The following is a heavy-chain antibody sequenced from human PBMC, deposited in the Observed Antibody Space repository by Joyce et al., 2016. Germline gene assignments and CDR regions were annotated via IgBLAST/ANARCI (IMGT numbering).Heavy chain of an antibody. CDR1: GFTFSSYS. D-gene: IGHD2-8*01. CDR2: LSSSSSYI. Sequence: EVQLVESGGGLVKPGGSLRLSCAASGFTFSSYSLSWVRQAPGKRLECVSSLSSSSSYIKYTDSVKGRFTISRDNAKNSLYLQMNSLRVEDTAVYYCARSSYTNGIFDYWGQGTLVTVSS. V-gene: IGHV3-21*01. J-gene: IGHJ4*02. CDR3: ARSSYTNGIFDY.